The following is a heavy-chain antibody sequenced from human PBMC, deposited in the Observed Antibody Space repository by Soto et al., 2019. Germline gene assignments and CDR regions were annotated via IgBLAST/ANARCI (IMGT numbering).Heavy chain of an antibody. V-gene: IGHV3-23*01. Sequence: EVQLLESGGGLVQPGGSLRLSCAASGFTFSSYAMSWVRQAPGKGLEWVSAISGSGGSTYYADSVKGRFTISRDNSKNTLYLQMNSRRAEDTAVYYCAKGEYSSSGYYYYGMDVCGQGTTVTVAS. D-gene: IGHD6-13*01. CDR3: AKGEYSSSGYYYYGMDV. CDR2: ISGSGGST. J-gene: IGHJ6*02. CDR1: GFTFSSYA.